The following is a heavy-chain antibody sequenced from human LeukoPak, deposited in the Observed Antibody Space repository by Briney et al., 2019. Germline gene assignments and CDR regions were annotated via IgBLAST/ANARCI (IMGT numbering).Heavy chain of an antibody. D-gene: IGHD3-22*01. J-gene: IGHJ5*02. CDR3: ARGSTYYYDSTVRWFDP. CDR2: IYYSGST. V-gene: IGHV4-59*01. CDR1: GGSISRYY. Sequence: SETLSLTCTVSGGSISRYYWSWIRQPPGKGLEWIGYIYYSGSTNYNPSLKSRVTISVDTSKNQFSLKLSSVTAADTAVYYCARGSTYYYDSTVRWFDPWGQGTLVTVSS.